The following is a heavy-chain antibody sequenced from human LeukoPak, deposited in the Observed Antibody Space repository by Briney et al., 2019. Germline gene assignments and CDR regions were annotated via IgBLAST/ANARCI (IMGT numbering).Heavy chain of an antibody. CDR1: GYSITSGHY. D-gene: IGHD3-10*01. CDR2: IYHSGST. J-gene: IGHJ4*02. V-gene: IGHV4-38-2*02. CDR3: TRDADPSAYYGSGSSIDY. Sequence: PSETLSLTCTVSGYSITSGHYWGWIRQPPGKGLEWIGSIYHSGSTYYNPSLKSRVTISVDTSKRQFSLRLRTVTAADTAVYYCTRDADPSAYYGSGSSIDYWSQGTLVTVSS.